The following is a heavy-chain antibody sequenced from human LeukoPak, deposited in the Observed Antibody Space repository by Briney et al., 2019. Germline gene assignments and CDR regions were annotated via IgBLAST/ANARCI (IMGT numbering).Heavy chain of an antibody. CDR2: IYYSGST. Sequence: SETLSLTCTVSGGSISSSSYYWGWIRQPPGKGLEWIGSIYYSGSTYYNPSLKSRVTISVDTSKNQFSLKLSSVTAADTAVYYCARAYYYDSSGWDAFDIWGQGTMVTVSS. V-gene: IGHV4-39*07. CDR1: GGSISSSSYY. CDR3: ARAYYYDSSGWDAFDI. D-gene: IGHD3-22*01. J-gene: IGHJ3*02.